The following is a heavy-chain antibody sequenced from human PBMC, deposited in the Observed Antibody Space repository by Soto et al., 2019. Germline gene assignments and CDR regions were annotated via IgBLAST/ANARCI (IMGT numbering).Heavy chain of an antibody. D-gene: IGHD1-26*01. V-gene: IGHV1-2*02. CDR2: INPNSGGT. CDR1: GYTFTGYY. J-gene: IGHJ5*02. Sequence: ASVKVSCKASGYTFTGYYMHWVRQAPGQGLEWMGWINPNSGGTNYAQKFQGRVTMTRDTSISTAYMELSRLRSDDTAVYYCARGRGGKVGATLAPGFDPWGQGTLVTVSA. CDR3: ARGRGGKVGATLAPGFDP.